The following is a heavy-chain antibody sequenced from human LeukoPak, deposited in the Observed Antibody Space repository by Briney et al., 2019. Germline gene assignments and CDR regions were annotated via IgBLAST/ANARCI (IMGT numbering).Heavy chain of an antibody. Sequence: SETLSLTCAVYGGSISPYYWSWIRQTPGKGLEWIGYILYSGTTTNYNPSLKSRVTISVDTSKNQFSLKLSSVTAADTAVYYCARVGDWNDLVYWGQGTLVTVSS. CDR1: GGSISPYY. J-gene: IGHJ4*02. CDR2: ILYSGTT. CDR3: ARVGDWNDLVY. V-gene: IGHV4-59*01. D-gene: IGHD1-1*01.